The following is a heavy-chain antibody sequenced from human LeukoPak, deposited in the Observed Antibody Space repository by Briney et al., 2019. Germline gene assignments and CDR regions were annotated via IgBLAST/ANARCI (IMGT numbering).Heavy chain of an antibody. CDR2: MYYSGST. V-gene: IGHV4-61*08. CDR1: GGSVSSGGYY. CDR3: ARGVLVGATGYYFNY. Sequence: PSETLSLTCTVSGGSVSSGGYYWSWIRQPPGKGLECIGYMYYSGSTNYNPSLKSRATISVDTSKNQFSLELSSVTAADTATYYCARGVLVGATGYYFNYWGQGTLVTVSS. D-gene: IGHD1-26*01. J-gene: IGHJ4*02.